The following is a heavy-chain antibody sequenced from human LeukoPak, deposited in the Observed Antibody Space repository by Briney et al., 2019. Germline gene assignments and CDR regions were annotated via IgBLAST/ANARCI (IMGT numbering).Heavy chain of an antibody. CDR1: GYTFTSYD. D-gene: IGHD2-21*02. V-gene: IGHV1-8*01. CDR2: MNPNSGNT. CDR3: ARGVIVVVTATDAFDI. J-gene: IGHJ3*02. Sequence: GASVKVSCKASGYTFTSYDINWVRQATGQGLEWMGWMNPNSGNTGYAQKFQGRVTMTRNTSISTAYMELSSLRAEDTAVYYCARGVIVVVTATDAFDIWGQGTMVTVSS.